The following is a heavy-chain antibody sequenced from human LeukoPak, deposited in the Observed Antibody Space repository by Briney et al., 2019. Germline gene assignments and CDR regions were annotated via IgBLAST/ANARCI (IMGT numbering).Heavy chain of an antibody. J-gene: IGHJ2*01. CDR3: ARDRFGLQLWPEGWYFDL. CDR2: INPSGGST. V-gene: IGHV1-46*01. Sequence: ASVKVSCKASGYTFTSYYMHWVRQAPGQGLEWMGIINPSGGSTSYAQKFQGRVTMTRDTSTSTVYMELSSLKSEDTAVYYCARDRFGLQLWPEGWYFDLWGRGTLVTVSS. D-gene: IGHD5-18*01. CDR1: GYTFTSYY.